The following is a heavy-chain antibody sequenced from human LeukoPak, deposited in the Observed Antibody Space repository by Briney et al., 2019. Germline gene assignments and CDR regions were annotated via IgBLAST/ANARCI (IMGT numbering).Heavy chain of an antibody. CDR2: IFYSGNT. CDR1: DGSVNSGSYY. CDR3: ARLAAPPRNYFDY. J-gene: IGHJ4*02. V-gene: IGHV4-61*01. D-gene: IGHD1-14*01. Sequence: SETLSLTCTVSDGSVNSGSYYWNWIRQPPGKGLEWIGYIFYSGNTNYNPSLKSRVTISLDTSKNQFSLKLSSVTAADTAVYYCARLAAPPRNYFDYWGQGTLVTVSS.